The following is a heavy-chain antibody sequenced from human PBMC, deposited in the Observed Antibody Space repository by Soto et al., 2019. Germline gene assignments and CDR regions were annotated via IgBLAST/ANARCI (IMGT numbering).Heavy chain of an antibody. CDR2: ISDSGGRT. CDR3: ARDRGGCSSARCRNNYYYGMNV. Sequence: GGSLRLSCVASGFTFRSYHMSCVRQAPGKGLEWVSGISDSGGRTDYADSVKGRFTISRDNDKNSLYLQMNSLRGDDTAVYYCARDRGGCSSARCRNNYYYGMNVWGQGTTVTVSS. J-gene: IGHJ6*02. V-gene: IGHV3-23*01. CDR1: GFTFRSYH. D-gene: IGHD2-2*01.